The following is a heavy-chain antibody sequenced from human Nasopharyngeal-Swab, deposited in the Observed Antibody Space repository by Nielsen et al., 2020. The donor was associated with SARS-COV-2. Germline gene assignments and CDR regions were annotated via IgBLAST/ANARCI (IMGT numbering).Heavy chain of an antibody. CDR1: GFTFSDYY. Sequence: GESLKISCAASGFTFSDYYMAWIRQAPGKGLEWVSYISTSGRSTDSADSVKGRFTISRDNSKNTLYLQMNSLRAEDTAVYYCAREEVLGDAFDIWGQGTMVTVSS. D-gene: IGHD4/OR15-4a*01. CDR3: AREEVLGDAFDI. V-gene: IGHV3-11*04. J-gene: IGHJ3*02. CDR2: ISTSGRST.